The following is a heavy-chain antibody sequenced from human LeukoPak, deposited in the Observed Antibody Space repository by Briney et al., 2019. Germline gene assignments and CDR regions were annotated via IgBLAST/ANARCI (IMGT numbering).Heavy chain of an antibody. CDR3: ARGVSAEIAADNDY. V-gene: IGHV1-18*01. CDR1: GYTFTSYG. CDR2: ISAYNGNT. D-gene: IGHD6-25*01. Sequence: ASVKVSCKASGYTFTSYGISWVRQAPGQGLEWMGWISAYNGNTNYAQKLQGRVTMTTDTSTSTAYMELSSLRSEDTAVYYCARGVSAEIAADNDYWGQGTLVTVSS. J-gene: IGHJ4*02.